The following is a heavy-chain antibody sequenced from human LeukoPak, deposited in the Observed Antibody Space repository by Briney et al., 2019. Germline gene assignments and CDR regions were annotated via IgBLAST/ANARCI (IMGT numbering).Heavy chain of an antibody. J-gene: IGHJ4*02. CDR2: ISGSGGST. CDR3: AKDLSPGIAAAGTPFDY. CDR1: GFTFSSYA. D-gene: IGHD6-13*01. V-gene: IGHV3-23*01. Sequence: PGGSLGLSCAASGFTFSSYAMSWVRQAPGKGLEWVSAISGSGGSTYYADSVKGRFTISRDNSKNTLYLQMNSLRAEDTAVYYCAKDLSPGIAAAGTPFDYWGQGTLVTVSS.